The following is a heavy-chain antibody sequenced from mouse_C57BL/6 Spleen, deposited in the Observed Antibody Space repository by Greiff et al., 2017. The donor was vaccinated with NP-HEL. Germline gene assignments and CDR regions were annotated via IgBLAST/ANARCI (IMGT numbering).Heavy chain of an antibody. CDR1: GFTFSNYW. D-gene: IGHD2-4*01. V-gene: IGHV6-3*01. J-gene: IGHJ3*01. CDR3: QIYYDSFAY. Sequence: EVQLVESGGGLVQPGGSMKLSCVASGFTFSNYWMNWVRQSPEKGLEWVAQIRLKSDNYATHYAESVKGRFTISRDDSKSSVYLQMNNLRAEDTGIYYCQIYYDSFAYWGQGTLVTVSA. CDR2: IRLKSDNYAT.